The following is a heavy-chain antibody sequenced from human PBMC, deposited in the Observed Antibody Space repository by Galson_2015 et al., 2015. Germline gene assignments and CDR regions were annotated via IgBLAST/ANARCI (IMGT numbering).Heavy chain of an antibody. CDR3: ARDLVAARLRYFDY. J-gene: IGHJ4*02. CDR2: ISYDGSNK. Sequence: SLRLSCAASGFSFSSYGMHWVRQVPGKGLGWVAVISYDGSNKYYADSVKGRFTISRDNSKNTLSLQMNSLRAEDTAVYYCARDLVAARLRYFDYWGQGTLVTVSS. V-gene: IGHV3-30*03. CDR1: GFSFSSYG. D-gene: IGHD6-6*01.